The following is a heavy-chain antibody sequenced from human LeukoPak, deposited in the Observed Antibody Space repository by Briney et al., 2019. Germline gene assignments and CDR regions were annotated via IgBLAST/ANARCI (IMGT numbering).Heavy chain of an antibody. CDR1: GGSISNSSYY. V-gene: IGHV4-39*01. CDR2: IYYSGST. J-gene: IGHJ5*02. D-gene: IGHD2-15*01. Sequence: SETLSLTCTVSGGSISNSSYYWGWIRQPPGKGLEWIGSIYYSGSTYYNPSLKSRVTISVDTSKNQFSLKLSSVTAADTAVYYCARPPFCSGGSCYSGWFDPWGQGTLVTVS. CDR3: ARPPFCSGGSCYSGWFDP.